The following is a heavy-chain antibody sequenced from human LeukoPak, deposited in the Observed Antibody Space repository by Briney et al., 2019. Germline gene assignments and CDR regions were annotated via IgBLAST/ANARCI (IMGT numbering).Heavy chain of an antibody. CDR2: IYTSGST. V-gene: IGHV4-4*07. Sequence: SETLSLTCTVSGGSISSYYWSWIRQPAGKGLEWIGRIYTSGSTNYNPSLKSRVTMSVDTSKNQFSLKLSSVTAADTAVYYCARGYVVVAAAVGNWFDPWGQGTLVTVSS. J-gene: IGHJ5*02. D-gene: IGHD2-15*01. CDR1: GGSISSYY. CDR3: ARGYVVVAAAVGNWFDP.